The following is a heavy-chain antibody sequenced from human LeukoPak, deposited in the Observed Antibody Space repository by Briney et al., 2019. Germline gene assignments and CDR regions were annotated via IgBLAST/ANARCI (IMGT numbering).Heavy chain of an antibody. J-gene: IGHJ4*02. Sequence: GGSLRLSCAASGFTFSSYWMHWVRQAPGKGLVWVSRINSDGSSTSYADSVKGRFTISRDNAKNTLYLQMNSLGAEDTAVYYCARDPRSRGWLRSSASYWGQGTLVTVSS. CDR1: GFTFSSYW. D-gene: IGHD5-12*01. CDR3: ARDPRSRGWLRSSASY. CDR2: INSDGSST. V-gene: IGHV3-74*01.